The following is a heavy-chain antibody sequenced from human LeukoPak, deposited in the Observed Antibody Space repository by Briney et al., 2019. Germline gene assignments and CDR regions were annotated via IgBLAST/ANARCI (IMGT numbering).Heavy chain of an antibody. Sequence: GGSLRLSCAASGFTFSSYAMHWVRQAPGKGLEWVAVISYDGSNKYYADSVKGRFTISRDNSKNTLYLQMNSLRAEDTAVYYCARDLGSESLWGQGTLDTVSS. J-gene: IGHJ4*02. CDR2: ISYDGSNK. CDR1: GFTFSSYA. V-gene: IGHV3-30-3*01. D-gene: IGHD1-26*01. CDR3: ARDLGSESL.